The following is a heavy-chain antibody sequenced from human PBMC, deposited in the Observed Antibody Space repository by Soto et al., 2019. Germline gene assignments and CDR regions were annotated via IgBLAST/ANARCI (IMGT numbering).Heavy chain of an antibody. V-gene: IGHV3-15*01. J-gene: IGHJ5*02. CDR2: IKSKSDGGTT. CDR1: GFNYNNAW. D-gene: IGHD5-12*01. Sequence: GGSLRLSCAASGFNYNNAWMNWVRQAPGKGLEWVGRIKSKSDGGTTDYAAPVKGRFTISRDDSKNTLYLQLNSLKTEDTAVYYCATQGYNSPISWGQGTLVTVS. CDR3: ATQGYNSPIS.